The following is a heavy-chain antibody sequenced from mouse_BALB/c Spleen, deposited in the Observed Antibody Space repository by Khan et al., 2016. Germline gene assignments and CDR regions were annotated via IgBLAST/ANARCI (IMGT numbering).Heavy chain of an antibody. CDR3: ARDRYGGSRSFDY. CDR1: GFSLTTYG. D-gene: IGHD1-1*01. Sequence: VELVESGPGLVAPSQSLSITCTVSGFSLTTYGVHWVRQPPGKGLEWLGVIWSGGSTNYNSALMSRMSINKDKSKSQVFLKMNSLQTDDTAMYYCARDRYGGSRSFDYWGQGTTLTVSS. V-gene: IGHV2-9*02. J-gene: IGHJ2*01. CDR2: IWSGGST.